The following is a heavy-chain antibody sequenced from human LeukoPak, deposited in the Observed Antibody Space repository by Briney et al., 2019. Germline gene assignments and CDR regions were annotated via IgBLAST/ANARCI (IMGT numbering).Heavy chain of an antibody. D-gene: IGHD1-1*01. CDR1: GYTSSSYG. V-gene: IGHV1-18*01. Sequence: ASVKVSCKSSGYTSSSYGIGWMRQAPGQGLEWMGWISSYNGNTNYAQKFQGRVSMTTDTSTSIAYMELRSLRSDDTAVYYCARDVPGSIGTTARFDPWGQGTLVTVSS. CDR3: ARDVPGSIGTTARFDP. CDR2: ISSYNGNT. J-gene: IGHJ5*02.